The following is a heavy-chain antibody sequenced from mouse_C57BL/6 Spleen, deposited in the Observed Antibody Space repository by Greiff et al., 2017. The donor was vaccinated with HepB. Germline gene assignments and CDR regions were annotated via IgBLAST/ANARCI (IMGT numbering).Heavy chain of an antibody. CDR1: GFNIKDYY. Sequence: EVQLQQSGAELVKPGASVKLSCTASGFNIKDYYMHWVKQSTEQGLEWIGSIDPEDGDTKYAPKFQGKATITADTSSNTAYLQLSSLTSEATAVYYGASDCGRSYLYYFDYWGQGTTLTVSS. D-gene: IGHD1-1*01. J-gene: IGHJ2*01. CDR3: ASDCGRSYLYYFDY. CDR2: IDPEDGDT. V-gene: IGHV14-2*01.